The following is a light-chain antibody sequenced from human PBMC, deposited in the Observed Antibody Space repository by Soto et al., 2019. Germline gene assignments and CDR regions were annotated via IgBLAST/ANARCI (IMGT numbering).Light chain of an antibody. CDR3: QKYNSAPRT. J-gene: IGKJ1*01. Sequence: DIQMTQSPSSLSASVGDRVTITCRASQGISKYLAWYQQKPGKVPKLLIYAASTLQSGVPSRFSGSGSGTYFTLTISTLKTEEDATYYCQKYNSAPRTFGQGTKVYIK. CDR2: AAS. V-gene: IGKV1-27*01. CDR1: QGISKY.